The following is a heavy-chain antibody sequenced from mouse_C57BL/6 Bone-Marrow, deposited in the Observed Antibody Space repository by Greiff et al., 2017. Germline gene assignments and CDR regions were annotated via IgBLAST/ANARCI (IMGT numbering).Heavy chain of an antibody. J-gene: IGHJ2*01. V-gene: IGHV1-54*01. CDR2: INPGRGGT. CDR1: GYAFTNYL. Sequence: QVQLQQSGAELVRPGTSVKVSCKASGYAFTNYLIEWVKQRPGQGLEWIGVINPGRGGTNYNEKFKGKATLTAYKSSSTAYMQLSSLTSEDSAVYFCARTGTYFDYWGQGTTLTVSS. D-gene: IGHD4-1*01. CDR3: ARTGTYFDY.